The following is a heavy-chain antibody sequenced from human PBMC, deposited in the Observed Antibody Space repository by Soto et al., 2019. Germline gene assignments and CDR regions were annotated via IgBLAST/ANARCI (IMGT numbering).Heavy chain of an antibody. J-gene: IGHJ4*02. CDR3: AHRGGAAVGLYYFDY. CDR2: IYWHDDK. D-gene: IGHD6-13*01. Sequence: SGPTLVNPTQTLTLTCTFSGFSLSTTGVGVSWIRQPPGKALEWLALIYWHDDKRYSPSLKSRLTITKDTSKNQVVPTMTNMDPVDAATYYCAHRGGAAVGLYYFDYWGQGALVTVSS. V-gene: IGHV2-5*01. CDR1: GFSLSTTGVG.